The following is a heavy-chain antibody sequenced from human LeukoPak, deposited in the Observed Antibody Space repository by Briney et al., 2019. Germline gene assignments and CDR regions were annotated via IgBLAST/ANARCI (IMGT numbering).Heavy chain of an antibody. Sequence: VASVKVSCKASGYTFTGYYMHWVRQAPGQGLEWMGWINPNSGSTNFAQKFQGRVTMTRDTSISTAYMELSRLRSDDTAVYYCARGGAPLFYYYMDVWGKGTTVTISS. J-gene: IGHJ6*03. CDR1: GYTFTGYY. CDR2: INPNSGST. CDR3: ARGGAPLFYYYMDV. D-gene: IGHD3-10*01. V-gene: IGHV1-2*02.